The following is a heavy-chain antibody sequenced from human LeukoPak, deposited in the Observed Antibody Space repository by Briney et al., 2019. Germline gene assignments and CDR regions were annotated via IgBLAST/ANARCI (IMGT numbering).Heavy chain of an antibody. CDR3: AKAVRGVKGHYYFDY. Sequence: PGGSLRLSCAASGFTFSSYAMSWVRQAPGKGLEWVSAISGSGGSTYYADSVKGRFTISRDNSKNTLYLQMNSLRAEDTAVYYCAKAVRGVKGHYYFDYWGQGTLVTVSS. J-gene: IGHJ4*02. CDR2: ISGSGGST. V-gene: IGHV3-23*01. CDR1: GFTFSSYA. D-gene: IGHD3-10*01.